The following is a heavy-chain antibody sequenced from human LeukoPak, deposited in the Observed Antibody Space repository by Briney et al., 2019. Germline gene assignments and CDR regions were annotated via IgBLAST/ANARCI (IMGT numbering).Heavy chain of an antibody. Sequence: GGSLRLSCAASGFTFSSYAMSWVRQAPGKGLEWVSSISSSSSYIYYADSVKGRFTISRDNAKNSLYLQMNSLRAEDTAVYYCAKDSAFIHYYYGSGSYFDPWGQGTLVTVSS. D-gene: IGHD3-10*01. J-gene: IGHJ5*02. V-gene: IGHV3-21*04. CDR3: AKDSAFIHYYYGSGSYFDP. CDR2: ISSSSSYI. CDR1: GFTFSSYA.